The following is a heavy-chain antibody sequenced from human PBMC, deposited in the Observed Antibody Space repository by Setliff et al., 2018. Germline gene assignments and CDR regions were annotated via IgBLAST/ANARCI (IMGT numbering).Heavy chain of an antibody. Sequence: GASVKVSCKASGYTFIDYGVSWVRQAPGQGLEWVGWISPYTSKTYLAPKFQDRVTLTADTSTTTAYLQLTNLRSDDTAIYFCSRLVRFCTRTSCQRLSGDEYWGQGALVTVSS. CDR1: GYTFIDYG. CDR3: SRLVRFCTRTSCQRLSGDEY. J-gene: IGHJ4*02. CDR2: ISPYTSKT. V-gene: IGHV1-18*01. D-gene: IGHD2-2*01.